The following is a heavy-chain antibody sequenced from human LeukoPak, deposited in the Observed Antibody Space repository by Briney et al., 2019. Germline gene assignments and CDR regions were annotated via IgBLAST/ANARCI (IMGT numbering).Heavy chain of an antibody. V-gene: IGHV3-30*18. Sequence: PGGSLRLSCAASGFTFSSYGMHWVRQAPGKGLEWVAVISYDGSNKYYADSVKGRFTISRDNSKNTLYLQMNSLRAEDTAVYYCANEAVAGTFDYWGQGTLVTVSS. CDR2: ISYDGSNK. D-gene: IGHD6-19*01. CDR1: GFTFSSYG. CDR3: ANEAVAGTFDY. J-gene: IGHJ4*02.